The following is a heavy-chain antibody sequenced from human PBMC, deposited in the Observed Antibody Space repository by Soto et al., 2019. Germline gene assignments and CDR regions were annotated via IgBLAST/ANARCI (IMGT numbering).Heavy chain of an antibody. CDR3: ARDLAAGDH. V-gene: IGHV1-46*01. CDR1: GYTFTNYY. Sequence: QVQLVQSGAEVKKPGASVKVSCKASGYTFTNYYIHWVRQAPGQGLEWMGIINPTSGSTNYAQKFQGRVNLTYDTSTTTVYMELSGLRSEDTAVVYWARDLAAGDHWGQGTLVTVSS. CDR2: INPTSGST. D-gene: IGHD3-3*02. J-gene: IGHJ4*02.